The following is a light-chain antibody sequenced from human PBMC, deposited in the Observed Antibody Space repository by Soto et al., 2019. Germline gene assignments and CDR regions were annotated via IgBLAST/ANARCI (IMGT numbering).Light chain of an antibody. CDR3: QQRSNWPGT. V-gene: IGKV3D-20*02. CDR2: GAS. Sequence: EIVLTQSPGTLSLSPGERATLSCRASESVSDNYLAWYQQRSGQAPRLVIYGASSRASAVPDRFSGSGSGADFTLTISRLEPEDFAVYYCQQRSNWPGTFGPGTKVDIK. J-gene: IGKJ3*01. CDR1: ESVSDNY.